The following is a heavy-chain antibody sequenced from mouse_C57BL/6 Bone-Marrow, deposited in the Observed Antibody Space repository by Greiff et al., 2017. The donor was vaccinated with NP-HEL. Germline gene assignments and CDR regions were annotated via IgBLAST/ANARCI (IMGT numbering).Heavy chain of an antibody. CDR1: GFTFSDYY. J-gene: IGHJ2*01. Sequence: EVQWVESGGGLVQPGGSLKLSCAASGFTFSDYYMYWVRQTPEKRLEWVAYISNGGGSTYYPDTVKGRFTISRDNAKNTLYLQMSRLKSEDTAMYYCARHYDDYFDYWGQGTTLTVSS. CDR2: ISNGGGST. CDR3: ARHYDDYFDY. V-gene: IGHV5-12*01. D-gene: IGHD2-12*01.